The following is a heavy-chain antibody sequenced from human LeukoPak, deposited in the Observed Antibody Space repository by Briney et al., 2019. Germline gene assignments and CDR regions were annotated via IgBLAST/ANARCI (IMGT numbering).Heavy chain of an antibody. Sequence: AASVKVSCKASGYTFTGYYMHWVRQAPGQGLEWMGWINPNSGGTNYAQKFQGRVTMTRDTSISIAYMELSRLRSDDTAVYYCARDATYYDFWSGYYTVGSFDYWGQGTLVTVSS. J-gene: IGHJ4*02. V-gene: IGHV1-2*02. CDR3: ARDATYYDFWSGYYTVGSFDY. CDR2: INPNSGGT. D-gene: IGHD3-3*01. CDR1: GYTFTGYY.